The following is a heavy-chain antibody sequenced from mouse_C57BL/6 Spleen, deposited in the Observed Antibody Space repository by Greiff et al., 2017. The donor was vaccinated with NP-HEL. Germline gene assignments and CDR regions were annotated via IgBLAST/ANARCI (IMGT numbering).Heavy chain of an antibody. D-gene: IGHD2-2*01. Sequence: QVQLQQPGAELVKPGASVKMSCKASGYTFTSYWITWVKQRPGQGLEWIGDIYPGSGSTNYNEKFKSKATLTVDTSSSTAYMQLSSLTSEDSAVYYCARGGPSYGYDEGAGDYWGQGTSVTVSS. CDR2: IYPGSGST. CDR1: GYTFTSYW. CDR3: ARGGPSYGYDEGAGDY. V-gene: IGHV1-55*01. J-gene: IGHJ4*01.